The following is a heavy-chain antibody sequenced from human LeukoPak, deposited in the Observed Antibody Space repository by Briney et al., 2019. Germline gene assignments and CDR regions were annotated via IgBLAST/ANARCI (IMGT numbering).Heavy chain of an antibody. D-gene: IGHD6-13*01. CDR1: GFTFSSYA. CDR2: IGAGGTFT. CDR3: ARDQSSSWYVAWFDP. Sequence: GGSLRLSCTASGFTFSSYAMNWVRQAPGKGLEWVSGIGAGGTFTYYADSVKGRFTIFRDNSRNTLYLQMNSLRVEDTAVYYCARDQSSSWYVAWFDPWGQGTLVTVSS. V-gene: IGHV3-23*01. J-gene: IGHJ5*02.